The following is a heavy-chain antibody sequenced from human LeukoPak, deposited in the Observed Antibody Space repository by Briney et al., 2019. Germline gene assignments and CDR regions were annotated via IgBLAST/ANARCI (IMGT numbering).Heavy chain of an antibody. J-gene: IGHJ4*02. V-gene: IGHV4-30-2*01. CDR1: GGSISSGGYY. Sequence: PSQTLSLTCTVSGGSISSGGYYWSWIRQPPGKGLEWIGYIYHSGSTYYNPSLKSRVTISVDRSKNQFSLKLSSVTAADTAVYYCARATIGAQVDYWGQGTLVTVSS. CDR3: ARATIGAQVDY. CDR2: IYHSGST.